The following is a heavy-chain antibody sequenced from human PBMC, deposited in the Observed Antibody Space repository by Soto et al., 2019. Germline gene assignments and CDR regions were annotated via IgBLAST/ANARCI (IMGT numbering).Heavy chain of an antibody. Sequence: PGGSLRLSCAASGFTFGCYSMHWVRQSPGKGLEWVSGISWNSGSIGYADSVKGRFTISRDNAKNSLYLQMNSLRAEDTALYYCAKGDDYGDYVAFDIWGQGTMVTVSS. CDR1: GFTFGCYS. V-gene: IGHV3-9*01. CDR3: AKGDDYGDYVAFDI. J-gene: IGHJ3*02. D-gene: IGHD4-17*01. CDR2: ISWNSGSI.